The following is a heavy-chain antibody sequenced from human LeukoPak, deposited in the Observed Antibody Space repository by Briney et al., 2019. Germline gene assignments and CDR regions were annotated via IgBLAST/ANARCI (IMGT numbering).Heavy chain of an antibody. CDR3: AKTGGDYVWGSYRYPPWGPHAFDI. Sequence: PGGSLRLSCAASGFTFSSYAMSWVRQAPGKGLEWVSAISGSGGNTYYADSVKGRFTISRDNSKNTLYLQMNSLRAEDTAVYYCAKTGGDYVWGSYRYPPWGPHAFDIWGQGTMVTVSS. CDR2: ISGSGGNT. CDR1: GFTFSSYA. J-gene: IGHJ3*02. V-gene: IGHV3-23*01. D-gene: IGHD3-16*02.